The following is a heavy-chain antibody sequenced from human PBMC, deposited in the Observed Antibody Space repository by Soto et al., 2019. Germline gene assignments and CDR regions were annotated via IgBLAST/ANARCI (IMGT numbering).Heavy chain of an antibody. CDR1: GDTFSTYS. Sequence: SVKVSCKASGDTFSTYSINWVRQAPGQGLEWMGGSLPFFGTARYAQNFQGRVTITADESTSTAYLELSSLRSDDTAVYYCARGGRYTKSSYAYLMDVWGQGTMVTVSS. V-gene: IGHV1-69*13. CDR2: SLPFFGTA. D-gene: IGHD1-20*01. CDR3: ARGGRYTKSSYAYLMDV. J-gene: IGHJ6*02.